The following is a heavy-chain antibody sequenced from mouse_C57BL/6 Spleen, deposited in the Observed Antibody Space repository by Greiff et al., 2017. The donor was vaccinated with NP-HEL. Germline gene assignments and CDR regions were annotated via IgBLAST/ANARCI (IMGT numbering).Heavy chain of an antibody. D-gene: IGHD2-4*01. CDR2: IYPGDGDT. V-gene: IGHV1-82*01. J-gene: IGHJ1*03. CDR1: GYAFSSSW. CDR3: ARWGDYDWYFDV. Sequence: QVQLQQSGPELVKPGASVKISCKASGYAFSSSWMNWVKQRPGKGLEWIGRIYPGDGDTNYNGKFKGKATLTADKSSSTAYMQLSILTSEDSAVYFCARWGDYDWYFDVWGTGTTVTVSS.